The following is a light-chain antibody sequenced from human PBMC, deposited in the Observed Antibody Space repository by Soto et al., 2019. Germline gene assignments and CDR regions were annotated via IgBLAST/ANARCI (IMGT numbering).Light chain of an antibody. J-gene: IGKJ2*01. CDR3: HQYYSTPYT. Sequence: DIVMTQSPDSLAVSLGERATINCKSSQSVLYSSNNKNYLAWYQQTPRQPPKLLIYWASTRESGVPDRFSGSGSGTDFTLTISSLQAEDVAVYYCHQYYSTPYTFGQGTKLEIK. CDR1: QSVLYSSNNKNY. CDR2: WAS. V-gene: IGKV4-1*01.